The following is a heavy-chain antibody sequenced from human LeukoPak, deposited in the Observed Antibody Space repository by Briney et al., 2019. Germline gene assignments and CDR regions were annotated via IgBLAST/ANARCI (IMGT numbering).Heavy chain of an antibody. D-gene: IGHD5-12*01. CDR1: GFTFSSYG. Sequence: GGSLRLSCAASGFTFSSYGMHWVRQAPGKGLEWVAFIRYDGSNKYYADSVKGRFTISRDNSKDTLYLQMNSLRVEDTAVYYCARGVRDGYSFGFYFDYWGQGALVTVSS. V-gene: IGHV3-30*02. J-gene: IGHJ4*02. CDR2: IRYDGSNK. CDR3: ARGVRDGYSFGFYFDY.